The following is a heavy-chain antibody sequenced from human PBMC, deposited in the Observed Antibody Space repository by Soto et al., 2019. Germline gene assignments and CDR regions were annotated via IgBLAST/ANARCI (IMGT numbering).Heavy chain of an antibody. CDR2: MNPKSGGT. D-gene: IGHD1-26*01. Sequence: QVQLVQSGAEVKKHGASVRVSCTASGYTFTHHDVNWVRQAPGQGPEWMGWMNPKSGGTGYAQIFQGRVKMARDTSNSTAYMELSSLRSGDTASYFCARGIVGGSTRAFDVWVQGTKVTVSS. J-gene: IGHJ3*01. CDR1: GYTFTHHD. CDR3: ARGIVGGSTRAFDV. V-gene: IGHV1-8*01.